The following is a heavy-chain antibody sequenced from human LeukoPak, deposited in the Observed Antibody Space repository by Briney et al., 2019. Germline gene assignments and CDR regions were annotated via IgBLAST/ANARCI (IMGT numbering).Heavy chain of an antibody. CDR2: MSPNSGNT. V-gene: IGHV1-8*01. CDR1: GYTFISYD. CDR3: ARATVTDTVGYYYGMDV. J-gene: IGHJ6*02. D-gene: IGHD4-23*01. Sequence: ASVKVSCKASGYTFISYDINWVRQATGQGLEWMGWMSPNSGNTGYAQKFQGRITMTKCTSISTAYMELSDLESEDTAVYYCARATVTDTVGYYYGMDVWGQGTTVTVSS.